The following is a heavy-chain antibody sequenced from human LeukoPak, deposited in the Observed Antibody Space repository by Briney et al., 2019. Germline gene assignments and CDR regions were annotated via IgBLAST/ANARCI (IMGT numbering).Heavy chain of an antibody. J-gene: IGHJ4*02. CDR3: ARDSGSSWYKY. Sequence: GGSLRLSCAASGFTFSSYWMSWVRQAPGKGLEWVANIKQDGSEKYYVDSVKGRFTISRDNAKNSLHLQMNSLRAEDTAVYYCARDSGSSWYKYWGQGTLVTVSS. CDR1: GFTFSSYW. D-gene: IGHD6-13*01. V-gene: IGHV3-7*04. CDR2: IKQDGSEK.